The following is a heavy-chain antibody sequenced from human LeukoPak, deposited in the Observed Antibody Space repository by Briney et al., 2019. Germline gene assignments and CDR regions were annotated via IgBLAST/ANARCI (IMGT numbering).Heavy chain of an antibody. V-gene: IGHV4-38-2*01. CDR2: IDQRGST. J-gene: IGHJ4*02. Sequence: SETLSLTCAVSGYFISSGYYWGWIRQPPGKGLEWIASIDQRGSTYYNPSLKSRVTISVDTSKNQFSLRLTSVTAAATAVYYCARGDLYNYGKPFDSWGQGTLVTVSS. CDR1: GYFISSGYY. CDR3: ARGDLYNYGKPFDS. D-gene: IGHD5-18*01.